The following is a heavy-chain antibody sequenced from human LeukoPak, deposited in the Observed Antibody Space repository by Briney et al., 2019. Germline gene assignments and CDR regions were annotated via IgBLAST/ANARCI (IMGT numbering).Heavy chain of an antibody. CDR1: GLTFSSYA. V-gene: IGHV3-23*01. J-gene: IGHJ4*02. Sequence: GGSLRLSCVASGLTFSSYAMSWVRQAPGKGLEWVSVITGSGGGTYCADSVKGRFTISRDNSKNTLYLQMNSLRAEDTAVYYCAKVGKWIQLWFDYWGQGSLVTVSS. D-gene: IGHD5-18*01. CDR2: ITGSGGGT. CDR3: AKVGKWIQLWFDY.